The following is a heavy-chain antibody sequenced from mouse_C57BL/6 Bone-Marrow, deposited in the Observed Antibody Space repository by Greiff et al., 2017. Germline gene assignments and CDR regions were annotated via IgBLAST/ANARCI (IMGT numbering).Heavy chain of an antibody. CDR2: INPNNGGT. J-gene: IGHJ4*01. CDR1: GYTFTDYY. D-gene: IGHD2-4*01. V-gene: IGHV1-26*01. Sequence: EVQLQQSGPELVKPGASVKISCKASGYTFTDYYMNWVKQSHGKSLEWIGDINPNNGGTSYNQKFKGKATLTVDKSSSTAYMELRSLTSEDSAVYYCALLGYDYEAAMDYWGQGTSVTVSS. CDR3: ALLGYDYEAAMDY.